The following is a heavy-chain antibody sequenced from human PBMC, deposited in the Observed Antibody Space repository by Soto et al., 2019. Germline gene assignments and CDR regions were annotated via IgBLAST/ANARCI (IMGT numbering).Heavy chain of an antibody. V-gene: IGHV1-69*08. J-gene: IGHJ2*01. CDR1: GGTFSSYT. CDR2: IIPILGIA. CDR3: AREYYDFWSGYYDRYWYFDL. Sequence: QVQLVQSGAEVKKPGSSVKVSCKASGGTFSSYTISWVRQAPGQGLEWMGRIIPILGIANYAQKFQGRVTSTADKSTGTAYMELSSVRSEDTAVYYCAREYYDFWSGYYDRYWYFDLWGRGTLVTVSS. D-gene: IGHD3-3*01.